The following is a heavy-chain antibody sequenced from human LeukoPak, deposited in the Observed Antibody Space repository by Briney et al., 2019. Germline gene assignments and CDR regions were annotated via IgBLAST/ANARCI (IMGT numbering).Heavy chain of an antibody. Sequence: GGSLRLSCAASGFTFDDYAMHWVRQAPGKGLEWVSLISGNGDSTYYGDSVKGRFSISRDNAKNSLYLQMNSLRAEDTAVYYCARGSPGYWGQGTLVTVSS. V-gene: IGHV3-43*02. CDR1: GFTFDDYA. CDR3: ARGSPGY. CDR2: ISGNGDST. J-gene: IGHJ4*02.